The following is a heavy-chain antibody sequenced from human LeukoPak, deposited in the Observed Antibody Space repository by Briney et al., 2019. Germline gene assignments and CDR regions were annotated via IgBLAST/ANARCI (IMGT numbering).Heavy chain of an antibody. Sequence: SETLSLTCTVYGGSFSGYYWSWIRQPPGKGLEWIGEINHSGSTNYNPSLKSRVTISADTSKNQFSLKLSSVTAANTAVYYCARSIRPNSRFTIFGVEFDYWGQGTLVTVSS. CDR2: INHSGST. CDR3: ARSIRPNSRFTIFGVEFDY. CDR1: GGSFSGYY. V-gene: IGHV4-34*01. D-gene: IGHD3-3*01. J-gene: IGHJ4*02.